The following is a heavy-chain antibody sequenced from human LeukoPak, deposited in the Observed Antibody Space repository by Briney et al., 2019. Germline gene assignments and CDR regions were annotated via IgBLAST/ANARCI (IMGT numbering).Heavy chain of an antibody. Sequence: PSETLSLTCTISGDSISSSSYYWGWIRQPPGKGLEWIGDIYYRGSTYYNPSLKSRVSISIDTSNNQFSLTLNSVTAADTALYFCARRRYYDSTGYLDRGQGTLVTVSS. CDR3: ARRRYYDSTGYLD. CDR2: IYYRGST. D-gene: IGHD3-22*01. J-gene: IGHJ1*01. CDR1: GDSISSSSYY. V-gene: IGHV4-39*01.